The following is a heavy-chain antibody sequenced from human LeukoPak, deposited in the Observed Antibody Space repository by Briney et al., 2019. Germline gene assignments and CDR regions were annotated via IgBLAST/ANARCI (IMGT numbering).Heavy chain of an antibody. CDR2: IRFDGGNK. J-gene: IGHJ4*02. CDR1: GFTFTTYG. CDR3: TKDYLSVYCGGDCYSQLDY. Sequence: GGSLRLSCSASGFTFTTYGMNWVRQTPGKGLEWVAFIRFDGGNKYFADSVKGRFTISRDNSKNTLYLQMNSLRAEDTAVYYCTKDYLSVYCGGDCYSQLDYWGQGTLVTVSS. V-gene: IGHV3-30*02. D-gene: IGHD2-21*02.